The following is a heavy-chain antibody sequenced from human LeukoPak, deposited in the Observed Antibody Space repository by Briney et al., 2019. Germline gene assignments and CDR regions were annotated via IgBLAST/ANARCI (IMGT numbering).Heavy chain of an antibody. D-gene: IGHD4-17*01. Sequence: PGGSLRLSCAASGFTFSVFGMHWVRQAPGKGLEWLTFIQYDGRNTYYADSVKGRFTISRDNSKNTVYLQMNSLRVEDTALYYCAKDDYADHIMGDWIDPWGQGTLVTVSS. J-gene: IGHJ5*02. CDR1: GFTFSVFG. V-gene: IGHV3-30*02. CDR2: IQYDGRNT. CDR3: AKDDYADHIMGDWIDP.